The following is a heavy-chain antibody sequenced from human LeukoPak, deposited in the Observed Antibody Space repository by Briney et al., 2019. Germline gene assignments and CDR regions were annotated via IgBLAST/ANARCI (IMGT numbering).Heavy chain of an antibody. CDR2: ISSNGGST. J-gene: IGHJ4*02. V-gene: IGHV3-64*01. Sequence: PGGSLRLSCAASGFTFSSYAMHWVRQAPGKGLEYVSAISSNGGSTYYANSVKGRFTISRDNSKSTLYLQMGSLRAEDMAVYYCARVVNSYFDYWGQGTLVTVSS. CDR1: GFTFSSYA. CDR3: ARVVNSYFDY.